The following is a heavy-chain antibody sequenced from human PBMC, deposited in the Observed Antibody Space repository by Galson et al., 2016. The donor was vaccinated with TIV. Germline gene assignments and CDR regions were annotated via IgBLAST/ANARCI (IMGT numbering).Heavy chain of an antibody. V-gene: IGHV4-61*08. J-gene: IGHJ6*03. CDR1: GGSVSYGGYY. CDR2: IYHSGST. CDR3: ARDRSTVVTIDRLDYLMVD. D-gene: IGHD4-23*01. Sequence: LSLTCTVSGGSVSYGGYYWNWIRQPPGKGLEWIGYIYHSGSTNYNPSLKSRVVISRDTSKNQFSLKLTSVTAADTAVYYCARDRSTVVTIDRLDYLMVDWGKGTTVTVSS.